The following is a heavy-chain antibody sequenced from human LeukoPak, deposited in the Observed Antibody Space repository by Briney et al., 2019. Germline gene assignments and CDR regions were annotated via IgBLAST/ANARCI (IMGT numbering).Heavy chain of an antibody. V-gene: IGHV4-34*01. J-gene: IGHJ4*02. D-gene: IGHD3-10*01. Sequence: SETLSLTCAVYGRSFSGYYWSWIRQPPGKGLEWIGEINHSGSTNYNPSLKSRVTISVDTSKNQFSLKLSSVTAADTAVYYCARPYYYGSGSYFPYWGQGTLVTVSS. CDR2: INHSGST. CDR1: GRSFSGYY. CDR3: ARPYYYGSGSYFPY.